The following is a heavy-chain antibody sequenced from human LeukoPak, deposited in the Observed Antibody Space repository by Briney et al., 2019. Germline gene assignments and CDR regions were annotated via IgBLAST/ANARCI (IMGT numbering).Heavy chain of an antibody. V-gene: IGHV3-23*01. CDR1: GFTFSSYA. J-gene: IGHJ6*03. D-gene: IGHD6-6*01. CDR3: AGTGYSSSFYYYYMDV. CDR2: ISGSGGST. Sequence: GGSLRLSCAASGFTFSSYAMSWVRQAPGKGLECVSAISGSGGSTYYADSVKGRFTISRDNSKNTLYLQMNSLRAEDTAVYYCAGTGYSSSFYYYYMDVWGKGTTVTVSS.